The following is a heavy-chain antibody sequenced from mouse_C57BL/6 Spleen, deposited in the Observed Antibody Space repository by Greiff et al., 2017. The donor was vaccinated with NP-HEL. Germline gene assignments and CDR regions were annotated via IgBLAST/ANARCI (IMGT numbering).Heavy chain of an antibody. CDR1: GFTFTDYY. Sequence: EVQGVESGGGLVQPGGSLSLSCAASGFTFTDYYMSWVRQPPGKALEWLGFIRNKANGYTTENSASVKGRFTISRDNSQSILYLQMNALRAEDSATYYCAICGWDVPWFAYWGQGTLVTVSA. V-gene: IGHV7-3*01. D-gene: IGHD4-1*01. J-gene: IGHJ3*01. CDR2: IRNKANGYTT. CDR3: AICGWDVPWFAY.